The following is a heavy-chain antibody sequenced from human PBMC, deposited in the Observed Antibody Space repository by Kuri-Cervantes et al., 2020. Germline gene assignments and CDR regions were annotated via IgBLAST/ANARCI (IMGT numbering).Heavy chain of an antibody. D-gene: IGHD3-3*01. J-gene: IGHJ5*02. CDR3: ARGNDFWFRRTTDWFDP. CDR2: TYTSGSP. V-gene: IGHV4-61*02. CDR1: GGPISIGSYY. Sequence: SETLCPTCTVSGGPISIGSYYWSWIRHPAGKGLEWIGRTYTSGSPNYNPSLKSRVTIPVATSKNQYSLKLSSVTAADTVVYYCARGNDFWFRRTTDWFDPWGQGTLVTVSS.